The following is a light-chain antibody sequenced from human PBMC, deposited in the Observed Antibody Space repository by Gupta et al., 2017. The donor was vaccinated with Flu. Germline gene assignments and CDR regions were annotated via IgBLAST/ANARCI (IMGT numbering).Light chain of an antibody. Sequence: DLKMTQPPSTLSASVGDRVTITCRASQSISSWLVWYQQKPGKAPKILISKGSSLESGVPSRFSGSGSGTEFTLTIDSLQPDDFATYYCQQYKSYPYNFGQGTKLETK. CDR2: KGS. J-gene: IGKJ2*01. CDR1: QSISSW. CDR3: QQYKSYPYN. V-gene: IGKV1-5*03.